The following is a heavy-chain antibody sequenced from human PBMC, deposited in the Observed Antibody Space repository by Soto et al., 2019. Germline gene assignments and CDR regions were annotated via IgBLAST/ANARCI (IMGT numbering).Heavy chain of an antibody. J-gene: IGHJ4*02. CDR2: VTTFNGKT. CDR1: GYTFTNFG. Sequence: QVRLVQSGAEVKKPGASVKVSCETSGYTFTNFGISWVRQAPGQGLEWMGWVTTFNGKTNYAQKFQGRITVTTDTSKSTVYMELRSLIYDGTAIYYCVKDRYANLDPPASDHWGQGTLITVSS. V-gene: IGHV1-18*01. D-gene: IGHD3-3*01. CDR3: VKDRYANLDPPASDH.